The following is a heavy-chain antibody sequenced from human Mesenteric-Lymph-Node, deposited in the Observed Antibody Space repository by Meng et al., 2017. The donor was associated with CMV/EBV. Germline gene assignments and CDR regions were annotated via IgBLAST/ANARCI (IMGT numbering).Heavy chain of an antibody. CDR1: GGSISSGDYY. D-gene: IGHD3-10*01. CDR3: ARVDPYYGSGSYNFDY. Sequence: SETLSLTCTVSGGSISSGDYYWSWIRQPPGKGLEWIGYIYYSGSTYYNPSLKSRVTISVDTSKNQFSLKLSSVTAADTAVYYCARVDPYYGSGSYNFDYWGQGTLVTVSS. V-gene: IGHV4-30-4*08. J-gene: IGHJ4*02. CDR2: IYYSGST.